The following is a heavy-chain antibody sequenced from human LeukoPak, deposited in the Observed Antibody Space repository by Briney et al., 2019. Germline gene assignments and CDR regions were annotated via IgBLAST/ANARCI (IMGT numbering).Heavy chain of an antibody. Sequence: TSETLSLTCTVSGGSISSYYWSWIRQPSGKGLEWMEYIYYSGSTNHNPSLKSRVTISVDTSKNQFSLKLSSVTAADTAVYYCARRSGVTTRSRAFDIWGQGTMVTVSS. V-gene: IGHV4-59*08. CDR1: GGSISSYY. J-gene: IGHJ3*02. D-gene: IGHD4-17*01. CDR3: ARRSGVTTRSRAFDI. CDR2: IYYSGST.